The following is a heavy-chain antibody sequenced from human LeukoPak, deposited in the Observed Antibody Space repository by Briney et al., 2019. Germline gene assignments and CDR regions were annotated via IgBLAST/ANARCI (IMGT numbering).Heavy chain of an antibody. CDR1: GFTYTTYW. CDR2: INGDGTSI. D-gene: IGHD5-12*01. Sequence: GGSLRLSCAASGFTYTTYWMHWVRQVPGKGLVWVARINGDGTSIRHADSMKGRYTISRDNAKNTLYLQMNSLRDEDTAVYYCVRDVVGMGGYGAYVGLPLDYWDQGTLVTVSS. V-gene: IGHV3-74*01. J-gene: IGHJ4*02. CDR3: VRDVVGMGGYGAYVGLPLDY.